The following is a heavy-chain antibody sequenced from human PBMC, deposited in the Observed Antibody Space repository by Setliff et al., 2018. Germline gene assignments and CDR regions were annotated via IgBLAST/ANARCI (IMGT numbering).Heavy chain of an antibody. CDR1: GGSISSYY. CDR3: ARLSGYYFDY. J-gene: IGHJ4*02. Sequence: SETLSLTCTVSGGSISSYYWIWIRQPPGKGLEWIGYIYSSGRTKYNPSLKSRVTISVDTSKNQFSLKLSSVTAADTAVFYCARLSGYYFDYWGQGTLVTVSS. D-gene: IGHD3-22*01. CDR2: IYSSGRT. V-gene: IGHV4-4*08.